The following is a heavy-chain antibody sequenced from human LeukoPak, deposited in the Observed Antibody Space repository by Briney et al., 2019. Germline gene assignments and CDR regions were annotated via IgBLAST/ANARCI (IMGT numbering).Heavy chain of an antibody. D-gene: IGHD6-19*01. CDR3: TTWVSGTFNI. J-gene: IGHJ3*02. Sequence: PGGSLRLSCAASVLTFSNAWMSWVRQAPGKGLEWVGRIKSKTIDGTIDYAAPVKGRFTISRDDSKNKLYLQMNSLTTEDTAVYYCTTWVSGTFNIWGQGTMATVSS. V-gene: IGHV3-15*01. CDR1: VLTFSNAW. CDR2: IKSKTIDGTI.